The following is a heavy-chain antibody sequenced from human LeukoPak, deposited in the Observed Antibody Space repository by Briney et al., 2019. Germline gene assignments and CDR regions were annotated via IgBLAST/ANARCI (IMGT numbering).Heavy chain of an antibody. CDR1: GFTFSSYG. Sequence: GGSLRLSCAASGFTFSSYGMHWVRQAPGKELEWVAVMWYDGANRYYADSAKGRFTISRDTSKNTLDLQMNSLRAEDTAVYYCARSRDVGDSYYGMDVWGQGTTVTVSS. D-gene: IGHD2-21*01. CDR2: MWYDGANR. V-gene: IGHV3-33*01. J-gene: IGHJ6*02. CDR3: ARSRDVGDSYYGMDV.